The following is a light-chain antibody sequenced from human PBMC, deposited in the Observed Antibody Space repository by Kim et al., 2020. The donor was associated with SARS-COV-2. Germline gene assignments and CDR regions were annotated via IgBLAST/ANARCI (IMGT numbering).Light chain of an antibody. CDR3: QSSYSSGTYV. V-gene: IGLV3-25*03. CDR1: ALPKQY. Sequence: SYELTQPPSVSVSPGQTASITCSGDALPKQYASWYQQKPGQAPVLVIYKDSERPSGIPERFSGSSSGTTVTLTISGVQAEDEADYYCQSSYSSGTYVFGT. J-gene: IGLJ1*01. CDR2: KDS.